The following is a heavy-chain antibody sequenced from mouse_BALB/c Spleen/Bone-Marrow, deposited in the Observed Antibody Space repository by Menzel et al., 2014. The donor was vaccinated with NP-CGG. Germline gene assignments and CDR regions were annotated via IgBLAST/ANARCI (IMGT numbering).Heavy chain of an antibody. CDR3: ARGSSYFDY. Sequence: EVKLMESGGGLVKPGGSLKLSCAASGFTFSDYYMYWVRQTPEKRLEWVATISDGGSCTYYPDSVKGRFTISRDNAKNNLYLQMSSLKSEDTAVYYCARGSSYFDYWGQGTTLTVSS. CDR2: ISDGGSCT. J-gene: IGHJ2*01. D-gene: IGHD1-1*01. V-gene: IGHV5-4*02. CDR1: GFTFSDYY.